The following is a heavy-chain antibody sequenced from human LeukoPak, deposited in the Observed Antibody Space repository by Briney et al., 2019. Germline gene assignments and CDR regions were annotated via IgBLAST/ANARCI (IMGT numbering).Heavy chain of an antibody. CDR1: GGSISSSSYY. Sequence: PSETLSLTCTVSGGSISSSSYYWGWIRQPPGKGLEWIGSIYYSGSTNYNPSLKSRVTISVDTSKNQFSLKLSSVTAADTAVYYCARDRGIAARPHAFDIWGQGTMVTVSS. CDR3: ARDRGIAARPHAFDI. J-gene: IGHJ3*02. CDR2: IYYSGST. D-gene: IGHD6-6*01. V-gene: IGHV4-39*07.